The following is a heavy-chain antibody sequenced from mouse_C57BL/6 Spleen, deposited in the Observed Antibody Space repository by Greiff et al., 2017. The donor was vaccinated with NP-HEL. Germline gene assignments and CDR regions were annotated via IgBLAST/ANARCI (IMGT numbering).Heavy chain of an antibody. J-gene: IGHJ4*01. CDR3: ARWALYGNYYAMDY. V-gene: IGHV14-3*01. Sequence: EVKLVESVAELVRPGASVKLSCTASGFNIKNTYMHWVKQRPEQGLEWIGRIDPANGNTKYAPKFQGKATITADTSSNTAYLQLSSLTSEDTAIYYCARWALYGNYYAMDYWGQGTSVTVSS. CDR2: IDPANGNT. D-gene: IGHD2-1*01. CDR1: GFNIKNTY.